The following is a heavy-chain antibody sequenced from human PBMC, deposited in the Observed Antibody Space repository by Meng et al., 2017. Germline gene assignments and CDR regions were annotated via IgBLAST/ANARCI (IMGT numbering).Heavy chain of an antibody. D-gene: IGHD6-19*01. V-gene: IGHV3-48*03. J-gene: IGHJ4*02. Sequence: GGSLRLSCAASGFTFSSYEMNWVRQAPGKGLEWVSYISSSGSTIYYADSVKGRFTISRDNAKNSLYLQMNSLRAEDTAVYYCARDAAVLSGVQWLVQGGFTDYWGQGTLVTVSS. CDR1: GFTFSSYE. CDR2: ISSSGSTI. CDR3: ARDAAVLSGVQWLVQGGFTDY.